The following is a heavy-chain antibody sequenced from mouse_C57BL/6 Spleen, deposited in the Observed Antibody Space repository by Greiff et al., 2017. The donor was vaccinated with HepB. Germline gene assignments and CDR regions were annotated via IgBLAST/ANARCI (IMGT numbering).Heavy chain of an antibody. CDR2: IHPNSGST. D-gene: IGHD2-1*01. CDR1: GYTFTSYW. Sequence: VQLQQPGAELVKPGASVKLSCKASGYTFTSYWMHWVKQRPGQGLEWIGMIHPNSGSTNYNEKFKSKATLTVDKSSSTAYMQLSSLTSEDSAVYYCARKFYYGNYVSFAYWGQGTLVTVSA. J-gene: IGHJ3*01. CDR3: ARKFYYGNYVSFAY. V-gene: IGHV1-64*01.